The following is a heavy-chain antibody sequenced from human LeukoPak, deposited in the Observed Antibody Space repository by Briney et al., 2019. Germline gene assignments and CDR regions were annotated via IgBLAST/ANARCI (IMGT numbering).Heavy chain of an antibody. D-gene: IGHD4-17*01. Sequence: PGGTLRLSCAASGFTFSSYGMTWVRQAPGKGLEWVSAISGRDGSTYYADSVKGRFTISRDNSKNTLYLQMNSLRAEDTAVFYCAKEIYGDPTGGRFQHWGQGTLVTVSS. CDR1: GFTFSSYG. J-gene: IGHJ1*01. CDR3: AKEIYGDPTGGRFQH. CDR2: ISGRDGST. V-gene: IGHV3-23*01.